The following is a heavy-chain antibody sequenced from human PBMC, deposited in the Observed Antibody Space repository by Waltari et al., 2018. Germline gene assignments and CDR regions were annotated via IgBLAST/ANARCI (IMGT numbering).Heavy chain of an antibody. J-gene: IGHJ6*03. V-gene: IGHV4-34*01. CDR2: INHSGST. CDR1: GGSFSGYY. CDR3: ARGGYSYGYYYYYYMDV. D-gene: IGHD5-18*01. Sequence: QVQLQQWGAGLLKPSETLSLTCAVYGGSFSGYYWSWIRKPPGKGLEWIGEINHSGSTNYNPSLKSRVTISVDTSKNQFSLKLSSVTAADTAVYYCARGGYSYGYYYYYYMDVWGKGTTVTVSS.